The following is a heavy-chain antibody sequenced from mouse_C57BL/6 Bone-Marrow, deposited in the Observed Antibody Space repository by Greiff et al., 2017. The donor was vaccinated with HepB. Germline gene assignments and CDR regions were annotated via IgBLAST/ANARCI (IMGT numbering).Heavy chain of an antibody. J-gene: IGHJ4*01. V-gene: IGHV5-17*01. CDR2: ISSGSSTI. CDR1: GFTFSDYG. D-gene: IGHD1-1*01. CDR3: ARTRYGSRNYAMDY. Sequence: DVMLVESGGGLVKPGGSLKLSCAASGFTFSDYGMHWVRQAPEKGLEWVAYISSGSSTIYYADTVKGRFTISRDNAKNTLFLQMTSLRSEDTAMYYCARTRYGSRNYAMDYWGQGTSVTVSS.